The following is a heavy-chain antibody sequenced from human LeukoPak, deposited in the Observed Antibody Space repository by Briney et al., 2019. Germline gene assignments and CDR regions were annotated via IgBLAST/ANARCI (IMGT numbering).Heavy chain of an antibody. V-gene: IGHV4-59*11. J-gene: IGHJ6*03. CDR1: GGSISSHY. CDR3: ARNAPGIAVAGLYYYYYMDV. D-gene: IGHD6-19*01. CDR2: IYYSGST. Sequence: SETLSLTCTVSGGSISSHYWSWIRQPPGKGLEWIGYIYYSGSTNYNPSLKSRVTISVDTSKNQFPLKLSSVTAADTAVYYCARNAPGIAVAGLYYYYYMDVWGKGTTVTVSS.